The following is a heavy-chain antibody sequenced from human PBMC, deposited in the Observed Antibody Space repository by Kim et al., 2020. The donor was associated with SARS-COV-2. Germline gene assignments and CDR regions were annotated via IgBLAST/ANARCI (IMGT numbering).Heavy chain of an antibody. CDR3: ARASTAGEIADY. J-gene: IGHJ4*02. Sequence: GGSLRLSCAASGFTFRDYYMTWIRQAPGKGLEWVSYIRSSGITIYYADSVKGRFTISRDNAKNSLYLQMNSLRAEDTAVYYCARASTAGEIADYWGQGTLVTVSA. V-gene: IGHV3-11*01. D-gene: IGHD3-22*01. CDR1: GFTFRDYY. CDR2: IRSSGITI.